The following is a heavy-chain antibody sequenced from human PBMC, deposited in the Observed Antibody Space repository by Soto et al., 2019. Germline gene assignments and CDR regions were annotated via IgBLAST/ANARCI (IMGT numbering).Heavy chain of an antibody. Sequence: SETLSLTCTVSGASISSGDYFWSWIRQSPGKGLEWIGYVYDSGSSYYNPSLKSRVTMSVDTSKNQFSLKLRSVTAADTAVYYCAREKGYISGPKNFDYWGQGTLVTVSS. CDR2: VYDSGSS. CDR3: AREKGYISGPKNFDY. CDR1: GASISSGDYF. V-gene: IGHV4-30-4*01. D-gene: IGHD5-12*01. J-gene: IGHJ4*02.